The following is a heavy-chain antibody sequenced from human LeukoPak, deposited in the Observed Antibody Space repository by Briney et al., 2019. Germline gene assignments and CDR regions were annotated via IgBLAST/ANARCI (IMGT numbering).Heavy chain of an antibody. CDR2: INHSGST. CDR3: ARDVGYSYGVDY. CDR1: GGSFSGYY. J-gene: IGHJ4*02. D-gene: IGHD5-18*01. V-gene: IGHV4-34*01. Sequence: PSETLSLTCAVYGGSFSGYYWSWIRQPPGKGLEWIGEINHSGSTNYNPSLKSRVTISVDTSKNQFSLKLSSVTAADTAAYYCARDVGYSYGVDYWGQGTLVTVSS.